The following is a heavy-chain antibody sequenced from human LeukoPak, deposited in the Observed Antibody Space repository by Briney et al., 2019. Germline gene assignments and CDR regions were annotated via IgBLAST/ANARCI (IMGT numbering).Heavy chain of an antibody. D-gene: IGHD5-24*01. Sequence: ASVKVSCKAFGYTFTSNYMHWVRQAPGQGPEWMGVISPSGGSTTYAQKFQGRVTLTRDLSTSTDYLELSSLRSEDTAVYYCARDISARDEAWWFDPWGQGTLVTVSS. V-gene: IGHV1-46*01. CDR2: ISPSGGST. J-gene: IGHJ5*02. CDR3: ARDISARDEAWWFDP. CDR1: GYTFTSNY.